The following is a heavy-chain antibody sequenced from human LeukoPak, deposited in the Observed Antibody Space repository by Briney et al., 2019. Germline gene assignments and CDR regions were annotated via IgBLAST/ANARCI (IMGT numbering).Heavy chain of an antibody. CDR1: GGSMSSYY. Sequence: SQTLSLTCTVSGGSMSSYYWSWIRQPPGKGLEWIGYIYYSGSTNYNPSLKSRVTISVDASKNQFSLKLSSVTAADTAVYYYARDHSYGLNFFDYWGQGTLVTVSS. CDR3: ARDHSYGLNFFDY. J-gene: IGHJ4*02. CDR2: IYYSGST. D-gene: IGHD5-18*01. V-gene: IGHV4-59*01.